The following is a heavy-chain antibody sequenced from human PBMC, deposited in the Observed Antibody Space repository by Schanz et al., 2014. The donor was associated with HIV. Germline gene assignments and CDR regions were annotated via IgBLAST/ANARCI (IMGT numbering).Heavy chain of an antibody. CDR3: ARGPDYSSASYKFDY. CDR1: GYTFVSYD. V-gene: IGHV1-8*01. Sequence: QAQLVQSGAEVKKPGASVRVSCKASGYTFVSYDINWIRQAPGQGPEWMGWVNPDSGNTGYAQKFQGRVTMSRNVPKNTAYMELRGLTAEDAAVYFCARGPDYSSASYKFDYWGQGTPVSVYS. J-gene: IGHJ4*02. D-gene: IGHD4-4*01. CDR2: VNPDSGNT.